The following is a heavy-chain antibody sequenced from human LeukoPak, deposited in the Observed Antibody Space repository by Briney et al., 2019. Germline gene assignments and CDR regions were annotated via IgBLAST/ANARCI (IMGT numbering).Heavy chain of an antibody. Sequence: SETLSLTCAVYGGSFSGYYWSWIRQPPGKGLEWIGEINHSGSTNYNPSLKSRVTISVDTSKNQFSLKLSSVTAADTAVYYCARYRRYKRYCSGGSCYRPYYFDYWGQGTLVTVSS. D-gene: IGHD2-15*01. J-gene: IGHJ4*02. CDR2: INHSGST. CDR1: GGSFSGYY. V-gene: IGHV4-34*01. CDR3: ARYRRYKRYCSGGSCYRPYYFDY.